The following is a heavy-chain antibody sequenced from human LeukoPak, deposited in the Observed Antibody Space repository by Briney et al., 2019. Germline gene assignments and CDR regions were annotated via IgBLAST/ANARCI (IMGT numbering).Heavy chain of an antibody. CDR1: GSRFTNYW. Sequence: PGESLQISCKASGSRFTNYWIGWVHQLPGKGLEWMGIIHPGDSGTKYSPSFQDQIAMSFDENTTTAYLQWSSLRASDSAIYYCARGGTYRYGSSDYWGQGTLVTVSS. V-gene: IGHV5-51*07. CDR3: ARGGTYRYGSSDY. J-gene: IGHJ4*02. CDR2: IHPGDSGT. D-gene: IGHD5-18*01.